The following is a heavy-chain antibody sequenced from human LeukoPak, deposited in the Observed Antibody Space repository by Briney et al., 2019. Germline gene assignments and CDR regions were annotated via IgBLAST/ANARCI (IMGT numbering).Heavy chain of an antibody. CDR3: ARRIVQWLRPGNYYFDY. J-gene: IGHJ4*02. D-gene: IGHD5-12*01. CDR2: IYTSGST. Sequence: SETLSLTCTVSGGSISSGSYYWSWIRQPAGKGLEWIGRIYTSGSTNYNPSLKSRVTISVDTSKNQFSLKLSSVTAADTAVYYCARRIVQWLRPGNYYFDYWGQGTLVTVSS. V-gene: IGHV4-61*02. CDR1: GGSISSGSYY.